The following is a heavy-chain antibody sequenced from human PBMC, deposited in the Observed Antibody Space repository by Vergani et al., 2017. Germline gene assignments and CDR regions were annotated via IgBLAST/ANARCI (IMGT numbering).Heavy chain of an antibody. CDR1: GGPFSSYA. J-gene: IGHJ4*02. V-gene: IGHV1-69*06. CDR2: IIPIFGTA. Sequence: QVQLVQSGAEVKKPGSSVKVSCKASGGPFSSYAISWVRQAPGQGLEWMGGIIPIFGTANYAQKFQGRVTIPADKSTSTAYMELSSLRSEDTAVYYCAREKYKGELLAALFDYWGQGTLVTVSS. D-gene: IGHD1-26*01. CDR3: AREKYKGELLAALFDY.